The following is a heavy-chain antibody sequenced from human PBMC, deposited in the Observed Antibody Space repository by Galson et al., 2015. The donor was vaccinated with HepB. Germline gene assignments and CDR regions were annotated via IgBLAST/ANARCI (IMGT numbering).Heavy chain of an antibody. J-gene: IGHJ6*02. Sequence: SVKVSCKASGYTFTSYYMHWVRQAPGQGLEWMGIINPSGGSTSYAQKFQGRVTMTRDTSTSTVYMELSSLRSEDTAVYYCARNYYDSSGYFPYYYYAMDVWGQGTPVPVSS. CDR2: INPSGGST. V-gene: IGHV1-46*01. CDR3: ARNYYDSSGYFPYYYYAMDV. CDR1: GYTFTSYY. D-gene: IGHD3-22*01.